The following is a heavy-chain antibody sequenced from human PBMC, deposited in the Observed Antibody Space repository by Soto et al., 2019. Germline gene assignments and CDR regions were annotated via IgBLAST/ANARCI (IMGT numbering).Heavy chain of an antibody. CDR1: GGTFSSYT. Sequence: QVQLVQSGAEVKKPGSSVKVSCKASGGTFSSYTISWVRQAPGQGLEWMGRIIPILGIANYAQKFQGRVTITADKSPSTAYMELSSLRSEDTAVYYCASTCSSTSCYGYYYYYGMDVWGQGTTVTVSS. CDR2: IIPILGIA. V-gene: IGHV1-69*02. D-gene: IGHD2-2*01. J-gene: IGHJ6*02. CDR3: ASTCSSTSCYGYYYYYGMDV.